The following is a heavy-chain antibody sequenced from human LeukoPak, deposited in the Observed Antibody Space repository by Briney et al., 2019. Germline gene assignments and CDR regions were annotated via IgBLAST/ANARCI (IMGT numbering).Heavy chain of an antibody. CDR3: ARGGYGDPRGNWFDP. CDR1: GGSISSGGYY. CDR2: IYYSGST. Sequence: NPSETPSLTCTVSGGSISSGGYYWSWIRQHPGKGLEWIGYIYYSGSTYYNPSLKSRVTISVDTSKNQFSLKLSSVTAADTAVYYCARGGYGDPRGNWFDPWGQGTLVTVSS. J-gene: IGHJ5*02. V-gene: IGHV4-31*03. D-gene: IGHD4-17*01.